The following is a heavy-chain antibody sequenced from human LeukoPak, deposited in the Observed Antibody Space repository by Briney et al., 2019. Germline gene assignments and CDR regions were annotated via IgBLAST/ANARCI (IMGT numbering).Heavy chain of an antibody. J-gene: IGHJ4*02. CDR1: GFTFSSYA. Sequence: GRSLRLSCAASGFTFSSYAMHWVRQAPGKGLEWVAVISYDGSNKYYADSVKGRFTISRDNSKNTLYLQMNSLRAEDTAVYYCARDLSIVVVPAAISGPDYWGQGTLVTVSS. V-gene: IGHV3-30-3*01. CDR2: ISYDGSNK. CDR3: ARDLSIVVVPAAISGPDY. D-gene: IGHD2-2*01.